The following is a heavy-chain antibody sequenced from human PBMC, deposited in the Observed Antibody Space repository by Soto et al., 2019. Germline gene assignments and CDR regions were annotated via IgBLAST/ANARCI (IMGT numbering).Heavy chain of an antibody. CDR3: ARGVTAIVN. D-gene: IGHD3-16*02. Sequence: EVQLVETGGGLIWPGGSLRLSCVASGFTVSSNYMSWVRQAPGRGLEWVSMIFSGGKTYYADSVKGRFTISRDNSKNIVYLQINSLRAEDTAMYYCARGVTAIVNWGQGTLVTVSS. V-gene: IGHV3-53*02. CDR2: IFSGGKT. J-gene: IGHJ4*02. CDR1: GFTVSSNY.